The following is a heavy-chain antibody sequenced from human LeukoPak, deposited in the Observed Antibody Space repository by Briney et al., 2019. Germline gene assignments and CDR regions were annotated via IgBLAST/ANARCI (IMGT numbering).Heavy chain of an antibody. J-gene: IGHJ6*04. CDR1: GFIFSNYA. Sequence: GGSLRLSCAASGFIFSNYAMQWVRQAPGMGLEWVSGINWNGGSTGYADSVKGRFTISRDNAKNSLYLQMNSLRAEDTAVYYCAELGITMIGGVWGKGTTVTISS. CDR3: AELGITMIGGV. CDR2: INWNGGST. D-gene: IGHD3-10*02. V-gene: IGHV3-20*04.